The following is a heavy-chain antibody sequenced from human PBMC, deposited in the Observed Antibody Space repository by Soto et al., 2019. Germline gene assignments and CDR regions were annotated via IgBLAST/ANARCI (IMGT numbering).Heavy chain of an antibody. CDR3: ARYPNYYDSSGYYLIYYFDY. D-gene: IGHD3-22*01. CDR1: GFTFSSYW. CDR2: IKQDGSEK. Sequence: GSLRLSCAASGFTFSSYWMSWVRQAPGKGLEWVANIKQDGSEKYYVDSVKGRFTISRDNAKNSLYLQMNSLRAEDTAVYYCARYPNYYDSSGYYLIYYFDYWGQGTLVTVSS. V-gene: IGHV3-7*01. J-gene: IGHJ4*02.